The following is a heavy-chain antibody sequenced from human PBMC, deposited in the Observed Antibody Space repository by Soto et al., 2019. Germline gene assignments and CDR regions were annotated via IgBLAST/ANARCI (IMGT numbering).Heavy chain of an antibody. CDR1: GGSISSYY. CDR3: ARPRFPYCSSTSCPGGWFDP. J-gene: IGHJ5*02. D-gene: IGHD2-2*01. CDR2: IYYSGST. V-gene: IGHV4-59*01. Sequence: SETLPLTCTVSGGSISSYYWSWVRQPPGKGLEWIGYIYYSGSTNYNPSLKSRVTISVDTSKNQFSLKLSSVTAADTAVYYCARPRFPYCSSTSCPGGWFDPWGQGTLVTVSS.